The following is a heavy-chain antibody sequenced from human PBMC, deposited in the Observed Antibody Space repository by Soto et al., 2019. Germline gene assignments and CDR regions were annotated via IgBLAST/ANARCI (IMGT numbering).Heavy chain of an antibody. D-gene: IGHD6-13*01. CDR3: ARVKQQLVQEYFQH. J-gene: IGHJ1*01. Sequence: ASVKVSCKASGYTFTSYAMHWVRQAPGQRLEWMGWINAGNGNTKYSQKFQGRVTITRDTSASTAYMELSSLRSEDTAVYYCARVKQQLVQEYFQHWGQGTLVTVSS. V-gene: IGHV1-3*01. CDR1: GYTFTSYA. CDR2: INAGNGNT.